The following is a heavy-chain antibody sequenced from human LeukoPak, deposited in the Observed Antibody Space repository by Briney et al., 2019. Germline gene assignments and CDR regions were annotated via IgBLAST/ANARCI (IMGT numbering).Heavy chain of an antibody. D-gene: IGHD5-12*01. CDR2: ISGSGGST. V-gene: IGHV3-23*01. CDR3: AKGYSGYEVLPSRT. Sequence: PGGSLRLSCAASGFTFSSYAMSWVRQAPGKGLEWVSAISGSGGSTYYADSAKGRFTISRDNSKNTLYLQMNSLRAEDTAVYYCAKGYSGYEVLPSRTWGQGTLVTVSS. J-gene: IGHJ5*02. CDR1: GFTFSSYA.